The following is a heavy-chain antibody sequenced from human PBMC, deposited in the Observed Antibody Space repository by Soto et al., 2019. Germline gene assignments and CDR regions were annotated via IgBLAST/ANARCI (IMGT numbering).Heavy chain of an antibody. CDR3: ATTDPKGGYDADHFDY. Sequence: SVKGSCKGSGGTLSGDTVGWVRQAPGQGLEWMGRIIPILGIANYAQKFQGRVTITADKSTSTAYMELSSLRSEDTAVYYCATTDPKGGYDADHFDYWGQGTLVTVSS. CDR1: GGTLSGDT. D-gene: IGHD5-12*01. J-gene: IGHJ4*02. CDR2: IIPILGIA. V-gene: IGHV1-69*02.